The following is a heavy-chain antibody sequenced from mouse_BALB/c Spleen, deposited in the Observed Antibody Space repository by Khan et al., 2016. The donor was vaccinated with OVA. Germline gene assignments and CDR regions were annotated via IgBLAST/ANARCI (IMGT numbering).Heavy chain of an antibody. CDR1: GYSFTSYL. J-gene: IGHJ3*01. V-gene: IGHV1-5*01. CDR3: ARGGYSSFAY. Sequence: EVQRVESGTVLARPGASVKMSCKASGYSFTSYLIHWVKQRPGQGLEWIGDFYPGNGDTTYNQKFKDKAKLTADTSANTANMELSSLTNEDSAVYYGARGGYSSFAYWGQGTLVTVSA. D-gene: IGHD1-3*01. CDR2: FYPGNGDT.